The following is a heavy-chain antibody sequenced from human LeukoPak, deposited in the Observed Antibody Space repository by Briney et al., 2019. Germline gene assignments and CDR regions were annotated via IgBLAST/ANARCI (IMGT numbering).Heavy chain of an antibody. CDR3: ADYRKPQGLDY. CDR2: IDATGSDK. D-gene: IGHD1-14*01. V-gene: IGHV3-23*01. CDR1: RFTFSSYS. J-gene: IGHJ4*02. Sequence: GGSLRLSCVASRFTFSSYSMTWVRRAPGTGLEWVSAIDATGSDKYYTDSVKGRFTISRDNSKNTVYLQMNSLRVEDTAVYYCADYRKPQGLDYWGQGTLVTVSS.